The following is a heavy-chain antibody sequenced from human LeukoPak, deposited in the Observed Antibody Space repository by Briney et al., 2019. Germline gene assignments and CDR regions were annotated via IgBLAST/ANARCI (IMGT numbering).Heavy chain of an antibody. J-gene: IGHJ4*02. CDR1: GFTFSSYG. CDR3: AKRGAEVGATVAPGDY. V-gene: IGHV3-23*01. CDR2: ISGSGAST. Sequence: PGGSLRLSCAASGFTFSSYGMSWVRQAPGKGLEWVSAISGSGASTYHADSVKGRLTISRDNSKNTLYLQMNSLRAEDTAIYYCAKRGAEVGATVAPGDYWGQGTLVTVSS. D-gene: IGHD1-26*01.